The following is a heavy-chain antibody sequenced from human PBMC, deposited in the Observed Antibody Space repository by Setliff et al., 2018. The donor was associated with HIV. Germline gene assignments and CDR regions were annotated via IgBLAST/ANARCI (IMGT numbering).Heavy chain of an antibody. CDR3: IRKGEGASAFDI. CDR1: GFTFSSYW. D-gene: IGHD1-26*01. Sequence: GGSLRLSCAASGFTFSSYWMFWVRQAPGKGLVWVSRINSDGSSTSYADSVKGRFTISRDNAKNTLYLQMNSLRADDTAVYYCIRKGEGASAFDIWGQGTMVTVSS. J-gene: IGHJ3*02. CDR2: INSDGSST. V-gene: IGHV3-74*01.